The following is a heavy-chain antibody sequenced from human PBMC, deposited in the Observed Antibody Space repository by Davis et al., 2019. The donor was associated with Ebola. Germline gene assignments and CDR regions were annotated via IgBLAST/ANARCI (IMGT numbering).Heavy chain of an antibody. V-gene: IGHV1-46*01. CDR2: INPSGGST. Sequence: ASVTVSCKASGYTFTSYGISWVRQAPGQGLEWMGIINPSGGSTTYAQKFQGRVTMTRDTSTRTVYMELSSLRSEDTAVYYCARERDWFDPWGQGTLVTVSS. CDR1: GYTFTSYG. J-gene: IGHJ5*02. CDR3: ARERDWFDP.